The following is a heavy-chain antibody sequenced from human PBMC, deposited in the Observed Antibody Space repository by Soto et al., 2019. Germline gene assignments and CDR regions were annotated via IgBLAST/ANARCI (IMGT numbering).Heavy chain of an antibody. CDR2: IYYSGST. Sequence: QVQLQESGPGLVKPSETLSLTCTVSGGSISSYYWSWIRQPPGKGLEWIGYIYYSGSTNSNPSLKSRVTISVDTSKNQFSLKLSSVTAADTAVYYCARSRISVGPDDYWGQGTLVTVSS. J-gene: IGHJ4*02. D-gene: IGHD6-19*01. CDR1: GGSISSYY. V-gene: IGHV4-59*08. CDR3: ARSRISVGPDDY.